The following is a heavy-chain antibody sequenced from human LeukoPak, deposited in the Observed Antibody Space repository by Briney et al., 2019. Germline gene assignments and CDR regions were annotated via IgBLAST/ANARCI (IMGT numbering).Heavy chain of an antibody. J-gene: IGHJ4*02. CDR2: IYHSGST. D-gene: IGHD3-3*02. CDR3: ASSLAADYYFDY. V-gene: IGHV4-30-2*01. Sequence: SETLSLTCAVSGGSISSGGYSWSWIRQPPGKGLEWIGYIYHSGSTYYNPSLKSRVTISVDRSKNQFPLKLSSVTAADTAVYYCASSLAADYYFDYWGQGTLVIVSS. CDR1: GGSISSGGYS.